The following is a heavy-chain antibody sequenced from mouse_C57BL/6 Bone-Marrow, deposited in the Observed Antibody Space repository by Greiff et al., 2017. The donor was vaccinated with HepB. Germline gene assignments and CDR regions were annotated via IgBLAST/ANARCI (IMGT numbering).Heavy chain of an antibody. CDR3: ARADYDVCYYAMDY. J-gene: IGHJ4*01. V-gene: IGHV1-72*01. CDR1: GYTFTSYW. Sequence: VQLQQPGAELVKPGASVKLSCKASGYTFTSYWMHWVKQRPGRGLEWIGRIDPNSGGTKYNEKFKSKATLTVDKPSSTAYMQLSSLTPEDSAVDYCARADYDVCYYAMDYWGQGTSVTVSS. D-gene: IGHD2-4*01. CDR2: IDPNSGGT.